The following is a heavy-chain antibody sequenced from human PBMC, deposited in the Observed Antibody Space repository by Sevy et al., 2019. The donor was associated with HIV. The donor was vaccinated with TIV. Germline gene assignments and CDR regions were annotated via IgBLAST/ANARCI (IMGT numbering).Heavy chain of an antibody. D-gene: IGHD2-8*02. V-gene: IGHV3-23*01. CDR3: ARTVVLVDGPRNWLDT. Sequence: GGSLRLSCVGSGFSFSSDAMSWVRQAPGKGLEWVSTLYDSGAAYYAVSVKGRFTVSRDNSKNTLYLQMNSLRAEDTAVYYCARTVVLVDGPRNWLDTWGQGTLVTVSS. CDR1: GFSFSSDA. CDR2: LYDSGAA. J-gene: IGHJ5*02.